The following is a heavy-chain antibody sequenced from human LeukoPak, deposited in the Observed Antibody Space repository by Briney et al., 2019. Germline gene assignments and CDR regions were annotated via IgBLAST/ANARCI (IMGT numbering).Heavy chain of an antibody. D-gene: IGHD3-10*01. J-gene: IGHJ6*02. CDR3: ARGLPGSMLRLYGMDV. Sequence: GASLNISCNGSGYSFATYWIGWARQPPGKGLELMGIIYPGDSDTRYSPSSQGQITISADKSTSTAYLQWSSLKVSDTAIYYCARGLPGSMLRLYGMDVWGQGTRVVVSS. CDR1: GYSFATYW. V-gene: IGHV5-51*01. CDR2: IYPGDSDT.